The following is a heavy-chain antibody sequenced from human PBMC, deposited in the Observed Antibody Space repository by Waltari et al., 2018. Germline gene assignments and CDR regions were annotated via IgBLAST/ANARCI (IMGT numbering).Heavy chain of an antibody. CDR3: ARVGLSKAAAGPHFDY. V-gene: IGHV3-53*01. CDR2: IYSGGST. D-gene: IGHD6-13*01. Sequence: EVQLVESGGGLIQPGGSLRLSCAASGFTVSSNYMSWVRQAPGKGLEWVSVIYSGGSTYYADSVKGRFTISRDNSKNTRDLQMNSLRAEDTAVYYCARVGLSKAAAGPHFDYWGQGTLVTVSS. CDR1: GFTVSSNY. J-gene: IGHJ4*02.